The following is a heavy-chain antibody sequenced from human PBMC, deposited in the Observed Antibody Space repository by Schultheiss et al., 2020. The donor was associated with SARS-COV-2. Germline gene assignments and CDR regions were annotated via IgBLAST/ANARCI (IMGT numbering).Heavy chain of an antibody. Sequence: GGSLRLSCAASGFTVSSNYMSWVRQAPGKGLEWVSAISGSGGSTYYADSEKGRFTISRDNSKSTLYLQMSSLRNEDTAVYYCVRRFCSGGSCFGYGLDYWGQGTLVTVSS. V-gene: IGHV3-23*01. CDR1: GFTVSSNY. D-gene: IGHD2-15*01. CDR3: VRRFCSGGSCFGYGLDY. J-gene: IGHJ4*02. CDR2: ISGSGGST.